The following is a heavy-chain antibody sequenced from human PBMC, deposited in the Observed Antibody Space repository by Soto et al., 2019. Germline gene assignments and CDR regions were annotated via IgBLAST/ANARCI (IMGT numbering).Heavy chain of an antibody. CDR2: MNPNSGKT. CDR1: GYTLTSYD. CDR3: ARDYGGNSGWFDP. Sequence: ASVKVSCKASGYTLTSYDINWVRQATGQGLEWMGWMNPNSGKTGYAQKFQGRVTMTRNTSVNTAYMELSSLRSEDTAVYYCARDYGGNSGWFDPWGQGTKVTVS. V-gene: IGHV1-8*01. J-gene: IGHJ5*02. D-gene: IGHD4-17*01.